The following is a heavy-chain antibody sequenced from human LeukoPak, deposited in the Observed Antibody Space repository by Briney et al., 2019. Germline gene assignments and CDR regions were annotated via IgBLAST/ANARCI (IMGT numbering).Heavy chain of an antibody. V-gene: IGHV3-30-3*01. CDR3: ARAQATVTTPVDY. Sequence: PGGSLRLSCAASGFTFSSSAMSWVRQAPGKGLEWVAVISYDGSNKYYADSVKGRFTISRDNSKNTLYLQMNSLRAEDTAVYYCARAQATVTTPVDYWGQGTLVTVSS. J-gene: IGHJ4*02. D-gene: IGHD4-17*01. CDR1: GFTFSSSA. CDR2: ISYDGSNK.